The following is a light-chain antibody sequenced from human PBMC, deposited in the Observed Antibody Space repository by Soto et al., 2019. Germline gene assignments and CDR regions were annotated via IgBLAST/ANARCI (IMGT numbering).Light chain of an antibody. V-gene: IGKV3-11*01. CDR2: DAS. CDR1: QSVSSY. CDR3: QQSYTRT. J-gene: IGKJ1*01. Sequence: EIVLTQSPGTLSLSLGERATLSCRASQSVSSYLAWYQQKPGQAPRLLIYDASNRATGIPARFSGSGSGTDFTLTISSLQPEDFATYYCQQSYTRTFGQGTKVDI.